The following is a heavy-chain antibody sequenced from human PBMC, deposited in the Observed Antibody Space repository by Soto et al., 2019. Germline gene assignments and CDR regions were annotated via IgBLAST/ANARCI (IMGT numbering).Heavy chain of an antibody. CDR2: IYTTRST. V-gene: IGHV4-4*07. D-gene: IGHD3-22*01. Sequence: PSETLSLTSTVSGGSISTYFWSWIRQPAGGGLEWIGRIYTTRSTHYNPSLKSRGTMSLDTSRNQFSLKLSSVTAADTAVYYCAREGGNFDSSGSGVYHYHGVDVWGQGTTVTVSS. J-gene: IGHJ6*02. CDR3: AREGGNFDSSGSGVYHYHGVDV. CDR1: GGSISTYF.